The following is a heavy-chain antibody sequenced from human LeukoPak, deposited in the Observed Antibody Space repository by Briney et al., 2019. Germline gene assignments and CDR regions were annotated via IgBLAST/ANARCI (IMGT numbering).Heavy chain of an antibody. CDR3: ARGGEAYGGNHDY. Sequence: SSETLSLTCTVSGGSISSSNYYWGWIRQPPGKGLEWIGSFYYSGSTYYNPSLKSRVTISVDTSKNQFSLKLSSVTAADTAVYYCARGGEAYGGNHDYWGQGTLVTVSS. D-gene: IGHD4-23*01. J-gene: IGHJ4*02. CDR1: GGSISSSNYY. CDR2: FYYSGST. V-gene: IGHV4-39*07.